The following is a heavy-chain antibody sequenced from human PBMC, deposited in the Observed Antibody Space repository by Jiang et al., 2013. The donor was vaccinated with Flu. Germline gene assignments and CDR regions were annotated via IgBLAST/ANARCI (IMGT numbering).Heavy chain of an antibody. Sequence: LLKPSETLSLTCTVSGGSISGYYWSWIRQPPGKGLEWIGYIYYSGSTNYNPSLKSRVTILLDTSKNQFSLWLSSVTAADTAVYYCARATSRRGSSGSLDYWGQGTLLTVSS. J-gene: IGHJ4*02. CDR3: ARATSRRGSSGSLDY. D-gene: IGHD3-22*01. CDR1: GGSISGYY. V-gene: IGHV4-59*01. CDR2: IYYSGST.